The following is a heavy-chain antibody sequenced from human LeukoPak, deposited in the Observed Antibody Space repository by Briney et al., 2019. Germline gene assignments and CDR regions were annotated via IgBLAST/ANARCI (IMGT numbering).Heavy chain of an antibody. V-gene: IGHV6-1*01. CDR2: TYYMSKWYN. CDR1: GDSVSTNGAT. J-gene: IGHJ4*02. D-gene: IGHD1-1*01. Sequence: SQTLSLTCAISGDSVSTNGATWNWIRQSPSRGLEWLGRTYYMSKWYNGYAASVKSRITINPDTSKNQFSLQLTSVTPEDTAVYYCARGGGLQLYWGQGTLVTVSS. CDR3: ARGGGLQLY.